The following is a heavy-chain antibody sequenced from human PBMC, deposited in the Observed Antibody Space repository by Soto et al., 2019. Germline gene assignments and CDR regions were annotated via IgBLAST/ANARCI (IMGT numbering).Heavy chain of an antibody. CDR1: GFTFSSYA. V-gene: IGHV3-30*18. CDR2: ISFDGSKK. CDR3: AKVVLLFTSLYYFDQ. Sequence: GGSLRLSCAASGFTFSSYAMHWVRQAPGKGLEWVALISFDGSKKYYADSVKGRLTISRDNSKNTLFLQMNSLRTEDTAVYYCAKVVLLFTSLYYFDQWGQGTLVTVSS. J-gene: IGHJ4*02. D-gene: IGHD3-10*02.